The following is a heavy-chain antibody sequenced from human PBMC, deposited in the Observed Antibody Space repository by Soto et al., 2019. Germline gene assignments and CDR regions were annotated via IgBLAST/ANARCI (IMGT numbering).Heavy chain of an antibody. V-gene: IGHV3-43*01. CDR3: TREHDDYFFDY. Sequence: PGGSLRLSCAASGFTFDDYTMHWVRQAPGKGLEWVSLIPWDGASAYYTDSVKGRFTISRDNSKNSLYLLMNSLRTEDTALYFCTREHDDYFFDYWGHGTLGTVSS. J-gene: IGHJ4*01. CDR1: GFTFDDYT. CDR2: IPWDGASA. D-gene: IGHD2-21*02.